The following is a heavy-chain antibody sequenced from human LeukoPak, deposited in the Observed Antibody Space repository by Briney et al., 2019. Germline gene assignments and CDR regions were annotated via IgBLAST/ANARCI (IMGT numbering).Heavy chain of an antibody. Sequence: GGSLRLSCAASGFTFSNAWMNWVRQAPGKGLEWVANIKEDGSEKYYVDSMKGRFTISRDNAKDSLYLQMNSLRVEDTAVYYCARGNRYGSYFDSWGQGTLVTVSS. V-gene: IGHV3-7*01. CDR1: GFTFSNAW. J-gene: IGHJ4*02. CDR2: IKEDGSEK. D-gene: IGHD5-18*01. CDR3: ARGNRYGSYFDS.